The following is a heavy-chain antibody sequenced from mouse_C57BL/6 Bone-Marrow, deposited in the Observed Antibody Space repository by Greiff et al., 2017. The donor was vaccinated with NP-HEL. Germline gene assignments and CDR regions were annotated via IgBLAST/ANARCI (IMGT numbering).Heavy chain of an antibody. Sequence: VQLQQSGAELVRPGASVTLSCKASGYTFTDYEMHWLKQTPVHGLEWIGAIDPETGGTAYNQKFKGKAILTADKSSSTAYMELRSLTSEDSAVYYCTSPDYYGSSYAMDYWGQGTSVTVSS. D-gene: IGHD1-1*01. V-gene: IGHV1-15*01. CDR3: TSPDYYGSSYAMDY. CDR1: GYTFTDYE. J-gene: IGHJ4*01. CDR2: IDPETGGT.